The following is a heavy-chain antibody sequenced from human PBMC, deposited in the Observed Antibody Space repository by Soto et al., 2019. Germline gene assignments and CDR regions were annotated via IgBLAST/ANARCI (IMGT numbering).Heavy chain of an antibody. CDR3: ARHYYGSGSPRSNWFDP. D-gene: IGHD3-10*01. V-gene: IGHV4-61*01. CDR2: IYYSGST. Sequence: PSETLSLTCTVSGGSVSSGSYYWSWIRQPPGKGLEWIGYIYYSGSTNYNPSLKSRVTISVDTSKNQFSLKLSSVTAADTAVYYCARHYYGSGSPRSNWFDPWGQGTLVTVSS. J-gene: IGHJ5*02. CDR1: GGSVSSGSYY.